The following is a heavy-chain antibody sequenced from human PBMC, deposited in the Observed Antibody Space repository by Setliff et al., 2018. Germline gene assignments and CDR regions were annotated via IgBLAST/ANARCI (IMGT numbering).Heavy chain of an antibody. D-gene: IGHD3-10*01. Sequence: GGSLRLSCAASGFTFSSYAISWVRQAPGKGLEWLSNISNDSATTSYADSVKGRFTISRDNPKNSLYLQMDSLRAEDTALYYCARDRHYGSGSYYTDYWGQGTLVTVSS. V-gene: IGHV3-48*04. CDR3: ARDRHYGSGSYYTDY. J-gene: IGHJ4*02. CDR2: ISNDSATT. CDR1: GFTFSSYA.